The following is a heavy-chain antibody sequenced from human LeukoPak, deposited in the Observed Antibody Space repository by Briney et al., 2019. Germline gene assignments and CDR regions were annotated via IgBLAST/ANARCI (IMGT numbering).Heavy chain of an antibody. V-gene: IGHV4-59*01. CDR2: IYYSGST. D-gene: IGHD6-19*01. J-gene: IGHJ4*02. CDR3: ATAKGSVAGLIDY. Sequence: PSETLSLTCTVSGGSISSYYWSWIRQPPGKGLEWIGYIYYSGSTNYNPSLKSRVTISVDTSKNQFSLKMSPMTAADTAVYYCATAKGSVAGLIDYWGQGTLVTVSS. CDR1: GGSISSYY.